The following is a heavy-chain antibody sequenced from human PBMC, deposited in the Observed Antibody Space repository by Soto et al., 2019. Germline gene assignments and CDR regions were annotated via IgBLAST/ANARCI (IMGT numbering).Heavy chain of an antibody. CDR2: MNPNIDNT. V-gene: IGHV1-8*01. CDR1: GYTFTSYD. Sequence: QVQLVQSGAEVKKPGASVKVSCKASGYTFTSYDINWVRQATGQGLEWMGWMNPNIDNTGYAQKFQGRVTMTRNTSINTAFMELSSLRSEDTAVYFCARAVGSSSRMDVWGQGTTVTVSS. J-gene: IGHJ6*02. D-gene: IGHD6-6*01. CDR3: ARAVGSSSRMDV.